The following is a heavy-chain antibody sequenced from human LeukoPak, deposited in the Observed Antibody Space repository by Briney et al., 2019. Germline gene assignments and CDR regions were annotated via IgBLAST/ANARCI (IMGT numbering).Heavy chain of an antibody. CDR1: GVSISSSSYY. D-gene: IGHD2-15*01. Sequence: SETLSLTCTVSGVSISSSSYYWCWIRQPPGKGLEWIGSIHYSGSTNYNPSLKSRVTISVDTSKNQFSLNLISVTAADTAVYYCARGYCSGGSCYSYYYYNYMDVWGKGTTVTISS. CDR2: IHYSGST. J-gene: IGHJ6*03. V-gene: IGHV4-39*07. CDR3: ARGYCSGGSCYSYYYYNYMDV.